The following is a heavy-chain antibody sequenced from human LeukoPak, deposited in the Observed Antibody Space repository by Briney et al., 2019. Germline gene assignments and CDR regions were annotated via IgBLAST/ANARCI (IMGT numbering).Heavy chain of an antibody. D-gene: IGHD2-15*01. CDR1: GGSISGYY. V-gene: IGHV4-59*01. Sequence: PSETLSLTCTVSGGSISGYYWSWLRQPPGKGLEWIGIIDYSGSTDYNPSLKSRVTISVDTSKNQFSLKLSSVTSADATMNYCARTILQSGCSCSWYYFDYWGQGSLVTVSS. CDR3: ARTILQSGCSCSWYYFDY. J-gene: IGHJ4*02. CDR2: IDYSGST.